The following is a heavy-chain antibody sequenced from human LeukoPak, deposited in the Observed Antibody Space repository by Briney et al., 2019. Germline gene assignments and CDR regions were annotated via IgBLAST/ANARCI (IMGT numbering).Heavy chain of an antibody. CDR1: GFTFSSYS. V-gene: IGHV3-21*01. CDR2: ISSSSSYI. J-gene: IGHJ6*03. Sequence: SGGSLRLSCAASGFTFSSYSMNWVRQAPGKGLEWVSSISSSSSYIYYADSVKGRFTISRDNAKNSLYLQMNSLRAEDTAVYYCARFEQWLVRWSHSCMDVWGKGTTVAISS. CDR3: ARFEQWLVRWSHSCMDV. D-gene: IGHD6-19*01.